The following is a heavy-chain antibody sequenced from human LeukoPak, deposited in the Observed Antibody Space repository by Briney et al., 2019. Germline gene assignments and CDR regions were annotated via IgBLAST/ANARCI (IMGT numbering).Heavy chain of an antibody. D-gene: IGHD2-15*01. V-gene: IGHV4-61*01. CDR3: ARASDCSGAACFDY. J-gene: IGHJ4*02. CDR2: IYYSGST. Sequence: SETLSLTCTVSGGSVSSGSYYWSWIRQPPGKGLEWIGYIYYSGSTNYNPSLKSRVTISVDKSKNQFSLKLSSVTAADTAVYYCARASDCSGAACFDYWGQGTLVTVSS. CDR1: GGSVSSGSYY.